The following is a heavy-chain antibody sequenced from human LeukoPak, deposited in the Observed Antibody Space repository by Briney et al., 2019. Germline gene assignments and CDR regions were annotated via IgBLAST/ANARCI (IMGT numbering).Heavy chain of an antibody. V-gene: IGHV4-30-4*08. CDR3: ARGMFVVVPAAMGNWFDP. D-gene: IGHD2-2*01. J-gene: IGHJ5*02. CDR1: GGSISSGDYY. CDR2: IYYSGST. Sequence: SQTLSLTCTVSGGSISSGDYYWSWIRQPQGKGLEWIGYIYYSGSTYYNPSLKSRVTISVDTSKNQFSLKLSSVTAADTAVYYCARGMFVVVPAAMGNWFDPWGQGTLVTVSS.